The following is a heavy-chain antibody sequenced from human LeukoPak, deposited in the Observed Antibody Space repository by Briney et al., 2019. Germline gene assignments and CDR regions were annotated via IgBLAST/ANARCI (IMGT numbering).Heavy chain of an antibody. CDR3: ARDDSSGYYYYYYYGMDV. V-gene: IGHV3-66*02. CDR1: GFTVSSNY. J-gene: IGHJ6*02. D-gene: IGHD3-22*01. CDR2: IYSGGST. Sequence: GGSLRLSCAASGFTVSSNYMSRVRQAPGKGLEWVSVIYSGGSTYYADSVKGRFTISRDNSKNTLYLQMNSLRAEDTAVYYCARDDSSGYYYYYYYGMDVWGQGTTVTVSS.